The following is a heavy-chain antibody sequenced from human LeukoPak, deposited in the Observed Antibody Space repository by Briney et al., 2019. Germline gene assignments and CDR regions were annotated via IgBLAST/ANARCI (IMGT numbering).Heavy chain of an antibody. J-gene: IGHJ4*02. CDR1: GFTFSSYG. Sequence: GGSLRLSCAASGFTFSSYGMHWVRQAPGKGLEWVAVISYDGSNKYYADSVKGRFTISRDNSKNTLYLQMNSLRAEDTAVYYCAKEGGPYDSSGYFDYWGQGTLVTVSS. CDR2: ISYDGSNK. V-gene: IGHV3-30*18. D-gene: IGHD3-22*01. CDR3: AKEGGPYDSSGYFDY.